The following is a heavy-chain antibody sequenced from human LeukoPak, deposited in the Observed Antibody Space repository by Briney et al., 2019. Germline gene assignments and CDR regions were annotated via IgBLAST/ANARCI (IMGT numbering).Heavy chain of an antibody. V-gene: IGHV6-1*01. CDR1: GDSVSSNSAA. Sequence: AQTVSLTCAISGDSVSSNSAAWNGIRQSPSRGLEWLGRTYYRSKWYNDYAVSVKSRITINPDTSKNQFSLQLNSVTPEDTAVYYCARVAAAGPGGKRYYFDYWGQGNLVTVSS. D-gene: IGHD6-13*01. CDR3: ARVAAAGPGGKRYYFDY. CDR2: TYYRSKWYN. J-gene: IGHJ4*02.